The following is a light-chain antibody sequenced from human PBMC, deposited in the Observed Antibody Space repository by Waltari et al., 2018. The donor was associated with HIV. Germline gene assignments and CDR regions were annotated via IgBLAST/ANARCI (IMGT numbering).Light chain of an antibody. Sequence: EIVLTQSPGTLSLSPGERATLSCRASQSVSSNYLAWYQQKPGQAPRLLIYGASNRATGSPDRFSGGGSGTDFTLTISRLEAEDFAVFYCQQYGTSPLTFGGGTQVEIK. CDR1: QSVSSNY. CDR3: QQYGTSPLT. CDR2: GAS. J-gene: IGKJ4*01. V-gene: IGKV3-20*01.